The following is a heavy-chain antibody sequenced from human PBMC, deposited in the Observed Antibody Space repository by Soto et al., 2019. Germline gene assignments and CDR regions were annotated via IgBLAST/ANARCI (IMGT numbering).Heavy chain of an antibody. Sequence: QVQLQESGPGLVKPSQTLSLTCTVSGGSIIDGQTYLNWIRQHPERGLEWMGYINYRGTTNYSPALKSRLLISVDTSKNQFSLTLTSVAAADTAVYYCARDAPGVAPFWGQGTLVTVSS. CDR3: ARDAPGVAPF. CDR2: INYRGTT. V-gene: IGHV4-31*03. CDR1: GGSIIDGQTY. J-gene: IGHJ4*02. D-gene: IGHD2-15*01.